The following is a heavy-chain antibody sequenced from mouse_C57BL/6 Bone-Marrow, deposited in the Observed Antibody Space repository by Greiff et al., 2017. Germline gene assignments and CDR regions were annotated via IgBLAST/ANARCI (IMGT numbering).Heavy chain of an antibody. V-gene: IGHV1-81*01. CDR3: AREMITQYYFDY. CDR1: GYTFTSYG. J-gene: IGHJ2*01. Sequence: VKLQESGAELARPGASVKLSCKASGYTFTSYGISWVKQRTGQGLEWIGEIYPRSGNTYYNEKFKGKATLTADKSSSTAYMELRSLTSEDSAVYFCAREMITQYYFDYWGQGTTLTVSS. D-gene: IGHD2-4*01. CDR2: IYPRSGNT.